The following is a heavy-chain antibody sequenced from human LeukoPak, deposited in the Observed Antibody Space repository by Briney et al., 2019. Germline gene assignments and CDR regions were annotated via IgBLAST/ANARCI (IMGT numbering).Heavy chain of an antibody. V-gene: IGHV1-2*02. CDR2: INPNSGGT. Sequence: GASVKVSCKASGYTFTGYYMHWVRQAPGQGLEWMGWINPNSGGTNYAQKFQGRVTMTRDTSISTAYMELSRLRSDDTAVYYCARGSAYCSGGSCPLFRVPWGQGTLVTVSS. CDR3: ARGSAYCSGGSCPLFRVP. CDR1: GYTFTGYY. J-gene: IGHJ5*02. D-gene: IGHD2-15*01.